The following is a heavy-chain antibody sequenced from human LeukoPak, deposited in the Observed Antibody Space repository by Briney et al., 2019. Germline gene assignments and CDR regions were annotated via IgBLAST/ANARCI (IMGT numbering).Heavy chain of an antibody. J-gene: IGHJ4*02. D-gene: IGHD6-13*01. V-gene: IGHV3-7*01. CDR2: MNQDGSEK. Sequence: GGSLRLSCAASGFMFNSFAMTWVRQAPGKGLEWVATMNQDGSEKYYVDSVKGRFTIPRDNAENSLYLQMNSLRAEDTAVYYCAKGGYATSWYWIYWGQGTLVTVSS. CDR1: GFMFNSFA. CDR3: AKGGYATSWYWIY.